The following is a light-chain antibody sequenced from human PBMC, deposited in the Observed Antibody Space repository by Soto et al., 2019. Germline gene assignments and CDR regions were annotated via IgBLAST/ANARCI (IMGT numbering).Light chain of an antibody. CDR3: QPRSNWSPLFT. CDR1: QSVSSY. V-gene: IGKV3-11*01. CDR2: DAS. Sequence: EIVLTQSPATLSLSPGERATLSCRASQSVSSYLAWYQQKPGQAPRLLIYDASNRATGIPARFSGSGSGTAYNHTISSQEPDDFAEYYCQPRSNWSPLFTFGPGTKADIK. J-gene: IGKJ3*01.